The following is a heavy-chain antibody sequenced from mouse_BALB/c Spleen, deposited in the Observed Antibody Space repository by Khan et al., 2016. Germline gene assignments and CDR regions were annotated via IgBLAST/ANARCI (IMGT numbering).Heavy chain of an antibody. CDR2: ISYSGST. V-gene: IGHV3-2*02. Sequence: EVQLQESGPGLVKPSQSLSLTCTVTGYSITSDYAWNWIRQFPGNQLEWMGYISYSGSTSYHPSLKSRISITRATSRNQFFLQLNSVTTEDTATYYCARHYVGFFDYWGQGTTLTVSS. D-gene: IGHD1-1*02. CDR1: GYSITSDYA. J-gene: IGHJ2*01. CDR3: ARHYVGFFDY.